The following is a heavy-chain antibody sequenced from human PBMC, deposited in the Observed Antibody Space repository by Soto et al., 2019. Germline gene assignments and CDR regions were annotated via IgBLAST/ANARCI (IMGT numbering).Heavy chain of an antibody. CDR1: GFTFSSYW. Sequence: GGSLRLSCAASGFTFSSYWMSWVRQAPGKGLEWVANIKQDGSEKYYVDSVKGRFTISRDNAKNSLYLQMNSLRAEDTAVYYCARDQGIVVVPAAIWSWFDPWGQGTLVTVSS. CDR3: ARDQGIVVVPAAIWSWFDP. V-gene: IGHV3-7*01. D-gene: IGHD2-2*01. CDR2: IKQDGSEK. J-gene: IGHJ5*02.